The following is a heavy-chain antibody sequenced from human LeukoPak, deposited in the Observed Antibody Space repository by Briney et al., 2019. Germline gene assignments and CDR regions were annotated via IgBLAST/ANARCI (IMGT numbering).Heavy chain of an antibody. CDR3: ARVTGYMIEDYFDY. CDR2: IYYSGST. V-gene: IGHV4-59*01. D-gene: IGHD3-22*01. CDR1: GFTFSSSA. J-gene: IGHJ4*02. Sequence: PGGSLRLSCAASGFTFSSSAMSWIRQPPGKGLEWIGYIYYSGSTNYNPSLKSRVTISVDTSKNQFSLRLSSVTAADTAVYYCARVTGYMIEDYFDYWGQGTLVTVSS.